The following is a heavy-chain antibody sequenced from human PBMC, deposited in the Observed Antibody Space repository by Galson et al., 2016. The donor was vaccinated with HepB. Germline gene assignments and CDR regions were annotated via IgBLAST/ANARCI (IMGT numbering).Heavy chain of an antibody. Sequence: SLRLSCAASGFTFNKYGMHWVRQAPGKGLEWVAVTWYDGSDKYYADSVKGRFAISRDNSKYTLSLQMNSLRGEDTGVYYCARDRYAAAGTEVHSFDYWGQGTPVIVSS. CDR2: TWYDGSDK. V-gene: IGHV3-33*01. D-gene: IGHD6-13*01. CDR3: ARDRYAAAGTEVHSFDY. CDR1: GFTFNKYG. J-gene: IGHJ4*02.